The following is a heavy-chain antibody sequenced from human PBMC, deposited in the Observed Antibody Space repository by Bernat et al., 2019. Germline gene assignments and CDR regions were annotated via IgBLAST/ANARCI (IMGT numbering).Heavy chain of an antibody. CDR1: GFTFSSYE. Sequence: EVQLVESGGGLVQPGGSLRLSCAASGFTFSSYEMNWVRQAPGKGLEWVSYISSSGSTIYYADSVKGRFNISRDNAKNSLYLQMNSLRAEDTAVYYCGMADKRYYFDYWGQGTLVTVSS. CDR3: GMADKRYYFDY. CDR2: ISSSGSTI. D-gene: IGHD2-8*01. J-gene: IGHJ4*02. V-gene: IGHV3-48*03.